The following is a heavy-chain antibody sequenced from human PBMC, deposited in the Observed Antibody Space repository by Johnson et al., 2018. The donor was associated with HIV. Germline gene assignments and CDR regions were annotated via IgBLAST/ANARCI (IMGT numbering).Heavy chain of an antibody. Sequence: QVQLVESGGGLVQPGGSLRLSCAASGFSFSDYYMSWIRQAPGKGLEWVSYISSSGSTIYYADFVKGRFTISRVNAKKSMYLQMNSLRAGDTALYYCARDSTPWGGDHVGYAFDIWGRGTMVTVSS. V-gene: IGHV3-11*04. CDR2: ISSSGSTI. CDR3: ARDSTPWGGDHVGYAFDI. CDR1: GFSFSDYY. D-gene: IGHD4-17*01. J-gene: IGHJ3*02.